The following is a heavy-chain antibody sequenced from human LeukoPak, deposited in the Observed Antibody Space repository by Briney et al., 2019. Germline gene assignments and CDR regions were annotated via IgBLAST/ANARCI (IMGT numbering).Heavy chain of an antibody. CDR1: GSTFSNYE. CDR2: ISVSGSTK. J-gene: IGHJ4*02. V-gene: IGHV3-48*03. CDR3: ARAGRLTGSYYFDY. Sequence: GGSLRLSCAASGSTFSNYEMNWVRQAPGKGLEWVSYISVSGSTKYYSDSVKGRFTISRDNAKNSLYLQMNSLRAEDTAVYFCARAGRLTGSYYFDYWGQGTLVTVSS. D-gene: IGHD3-9*01.